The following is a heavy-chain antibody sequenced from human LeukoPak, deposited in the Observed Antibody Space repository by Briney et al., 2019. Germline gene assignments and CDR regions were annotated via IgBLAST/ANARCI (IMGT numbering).Heavy chain of an antibody. CDR1: GFTFSNYA. D-gene: IGHD6-13*01. J-gene: IGHJ4*02. CDR3: AKALRAAPGTTPGDY. CDR2: IRGNGGNT. V-gene: IGHV3-23*01. Sequence: GGSLRLSCAASGFTFSNYAMTWDRQAPGKGLEWVSSIRGNGGNTYYADSVKGRFTNFRDNSKSTLYLQMNSLRVEDTAIYYCAKALRAAPGTTPGDYWGQGTLVTVSS.